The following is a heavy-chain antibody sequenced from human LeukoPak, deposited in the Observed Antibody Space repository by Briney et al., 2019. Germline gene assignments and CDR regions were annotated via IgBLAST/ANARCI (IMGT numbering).Heavy chain of an antibody. CDR2: INPSGGST. V-gene: IGHV1-46*01. J-gene: IGHJ5*02. CDR1: GYTFTSYY. Sequence: ASVKVSCKASGYTFTSYYMHWVRQAPGQGLEWMGIINPSGGSTSYAQKFQGRVTMTRDTSMSTVYMGLSSLRSEDTAVYYCARGTVTTWGWFDPWGQGTLVTVSS. CDR3: ARGTVTTWGWFDP. D-gene: IGHD4-17*01.